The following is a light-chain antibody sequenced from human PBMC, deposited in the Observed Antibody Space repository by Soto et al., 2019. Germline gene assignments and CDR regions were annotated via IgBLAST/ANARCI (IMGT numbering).Light chain of an antibody. Sequence: QTVVTQEPSLTVSPGGTVTLTCGSSTGAVTSGHYPYWFQQKPGQAPRTLIYDTSYKHSWTPARFSGSLLGGNAALTLSGAQPEDEADYSCLLSYSGARVFGGGTQLTVL. CDR3: LLSYSGARV. CDR2: DTS. CDR1: TGAVTSGHY. V-gene: IGLV7-46*01. J-gene: IGLJ3*02.